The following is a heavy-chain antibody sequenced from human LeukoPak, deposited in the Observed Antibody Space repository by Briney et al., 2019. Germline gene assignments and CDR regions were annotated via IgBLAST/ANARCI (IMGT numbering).Heavy chain of an antibody. CDR1: GGSISSSNC. J-gene: IGHJ6*03. V-gene: IGHV4-4*02. CDR2: IYHSGST. Sequence: PSETLSLTCGVSGGSISSSNCWSWVRQPPGKGLERIGEIYHSGSTNYNPSLKSRVTISVDTSKNQFSLKLSSVTAADTAVYYCARGYCSGGSCYSYYYYNYMDVWGKGTTVTVSS. D-gene: IGHD2-15*01. CDR3: ARGYCSGGSCYSYYYYNYMDV.